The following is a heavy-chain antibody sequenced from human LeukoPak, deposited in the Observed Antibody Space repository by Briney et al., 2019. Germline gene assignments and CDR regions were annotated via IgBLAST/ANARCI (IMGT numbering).Heavy chain of an antibody. V-gene: IGHV3-23*01. D-gene: IGHD2-21*02. CDR1: GFTFSNYA. J-gene: IGHJ4*02. Sequence: GGSLRLSCVASGFTFSNYAMSWVRQAPGKGLEWVSAISGSGGSTYYADSVKGRFTISRDNSKNTLYLQMNSLRAEDTAVYYCAKGPRGGVVVTAMYFDYWGQGTLVTVSS. CDR3: AKGPRGGVVVTAMYFDY. CDR2: ISGSGGST.